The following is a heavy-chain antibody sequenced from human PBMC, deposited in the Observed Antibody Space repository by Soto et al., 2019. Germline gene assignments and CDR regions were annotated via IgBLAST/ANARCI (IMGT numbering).Heavy chain of an antibody. CDR3: AKNGQPPYYYYGLDV. D-gene: IGHD2-8*01. CDR2: ISGYNGDA. Sequence: GASVKVSCKASGYTFTNYDIGWVRQAPGQGLEWMGWISGYNGDANYAQRFQGRVSMTIDTSTTTAYMELRTLTPDDTAVYYCAKNGQPPYYYYGLDVWGQGTTVTVSS. V-gene: IGHV1-18*01. J-gene: IGHJ6*02. CDR1: GYTFTNYD.